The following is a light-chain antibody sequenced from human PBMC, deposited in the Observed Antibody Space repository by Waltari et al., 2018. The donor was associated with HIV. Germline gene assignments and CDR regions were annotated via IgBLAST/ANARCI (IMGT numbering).Light chain of an antibody. J-gene: IGLJ3*02. CDR3: CSYAGSYTFV. V-gene: IGLV2-11*02. Sequence: SALTQPPSASGSPGPAVTISCPGTSSDVGGYKYVSWYQRHPGKAPKLLIYEVIKRPSGVPDRFFGSKSGNTASLTISGLQAEDEADYYCCSYAGSYTFVFGGGTKLTVL. CDR2: EVI. CDR1: SSDVGGYKY.